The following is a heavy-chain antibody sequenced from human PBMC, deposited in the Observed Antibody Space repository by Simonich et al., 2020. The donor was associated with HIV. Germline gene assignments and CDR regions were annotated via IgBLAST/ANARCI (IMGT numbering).Heavy chain of an antibody. CDR2: INHSVNT. Sequence: QVQLQQWGAGLLKPSETLSLTCAVYGGSFSGYYWRWIRQPPGMGLEWIGEINHSVNTTNNPYLQDRVTVSVDTSKNPFSTTLSSVTAADTAVYYGARRLSKLSRNQRPDAFDIWGQGTMVTVSS. D-gene: IGHD5-18*01. V-gene: IGHV4-34*01. J-gene: IGHJ3*02. CDR3: ARRLSKLSRNQRPDAFDI. CDR1: GGSFSGYY.